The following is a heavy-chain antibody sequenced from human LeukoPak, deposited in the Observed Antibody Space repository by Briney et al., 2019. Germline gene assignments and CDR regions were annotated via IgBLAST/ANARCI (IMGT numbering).Heavy chain of an antibody. V-gene: IGHV3-7*01. CDR3: ARDGPYYYDSSGYPDY. CDR2: INHNGNVN. J-gene: IGHJ4*02. Sequence: PGGSLRLSCAASGFTFSSYWMNWARQAPGKGLEWVASINHNGNVNYYVDSVKGRFTISRDNAKNSLYLQMDSLRAEDTAVYYCARDGPYYYDSSGYPDYWGQGTLVTVSS. D-gene: IGHD3-22*01. CDR1: GFTFSSYW.